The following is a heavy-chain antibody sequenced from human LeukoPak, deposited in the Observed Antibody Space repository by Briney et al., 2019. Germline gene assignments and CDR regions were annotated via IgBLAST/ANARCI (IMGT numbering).Heavy chain of an antibody. CDR3: ARGYASSGCDY. D-gene: IGHD6-19*01. V-gene: IGHV4-38-2*02. CDR1: GYSISSGYY. Sequence: SETLSLTCTVSGYSISSGYYWGWIRQPPGKGLEGIGSIYYSGSTYYNPSLKSRVTISVDTSKNQFSLKLSSVTAADTAVYYCARGYASSGCDYWGQGTLVTVSS. CDR2: IYYSGST. J-gene: IGHJ4*02.